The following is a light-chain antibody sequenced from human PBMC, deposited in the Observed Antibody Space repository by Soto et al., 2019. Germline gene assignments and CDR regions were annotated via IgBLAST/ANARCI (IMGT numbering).Light chain of an antibody. CDR3: ASWDDSLNGPV. J-gene: IGLJ3*02. V-gene: IGLV1-44*01. CDR1: SSNIVSYS. CDR2: SDN. Sequence: QSVLTQPPSASGTPGQRVTMSCSGSSSNIVSYSVSWYLHLPGTAPKLLIYSDNQRPSGVPDRFSGSKSGTSASLAISGLQSDDEADYYCASWDDSLNGPVFGGGTKVTVL.